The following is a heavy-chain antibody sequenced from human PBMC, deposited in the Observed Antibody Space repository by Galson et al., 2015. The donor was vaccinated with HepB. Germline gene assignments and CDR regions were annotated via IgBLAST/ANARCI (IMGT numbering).Heavy chain of an antibody. Sequence: SLRLSCAASGFTFSSYAMSWVRQAPGKGLEWVSAISGSGGSTYYADSVKGRFTISRDNSKNTLYLQMNSLRAEDTAVYYCAKSPSVSGYLDGMDVWGQGTTVTVSS. CDR3: AKSPSVSGYLDGMDV. J-gene: IGHJ6*02. D-gene: IGHD3-22*01. CDR2: ISGSGGST. V-gene: IGHV3-23*01. CDR1: GFTFSSYA.